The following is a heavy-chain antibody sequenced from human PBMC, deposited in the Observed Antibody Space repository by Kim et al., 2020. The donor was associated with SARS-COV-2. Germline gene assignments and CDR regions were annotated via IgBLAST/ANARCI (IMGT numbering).Heavy chain of an antibody. CDR3: ARALASTIFGGMRSVARFDY. J-gene: IGHJ4*02. D-gene: IGHD3-3*01. V-gene: IGHV4-31*03. CDR1: GGSISSGGYY. CDR2: IYYSGST. Sequence: SETLSLTCTVSGGSISSGGYYWSWIRQHPGKGLEWIGYIYYSGSTYYNPSLKSRVTISVDTSKNQFSLKLSSVTAADTAVYYCARALASTIFGGMRSVARFDYWGQGTLVTVSS.